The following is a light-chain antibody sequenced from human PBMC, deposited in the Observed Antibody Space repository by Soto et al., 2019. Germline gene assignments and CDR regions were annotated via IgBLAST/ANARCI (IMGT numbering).Light chain of an antibody. CDR3: QQLNSYPLT. CDR2: AAS. Sequence: DIQLTQSPSFLSASVGDRVTMTCGAGQVISSYLAWYQQKPGKAPKLLIYAASTLQSGVPSRFSGSGSGTEFTLTISSLQPEDFATYYCQQLNSYPLTFGGGTKVDI. J-gene: IGKJ4*01. V-gene: IGKV1-9*01. CDR1: QVISSY.